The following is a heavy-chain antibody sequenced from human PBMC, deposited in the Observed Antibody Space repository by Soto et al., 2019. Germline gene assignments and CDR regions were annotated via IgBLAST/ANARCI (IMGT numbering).Heavy chain of an antibody. J-gene: IGHJ3*02. V-gene: IGHV5-51*01. D-gene: IGHD5-12*01. CDR3: ARGDIVATIQGVGAFDI. CDR1: GYSFTSYW. CDR2: IYPGDSDT. Sequence: GESLKISCKGSGYSFTSYWIGWVRQMPGKGLEWMGIIYPGDSDTRYSPSFQGQVTIPADKSISTAYLQWSSLKASDTAMYYCARGDIVATIQGVGAFDIWGQGTMVTVSS.